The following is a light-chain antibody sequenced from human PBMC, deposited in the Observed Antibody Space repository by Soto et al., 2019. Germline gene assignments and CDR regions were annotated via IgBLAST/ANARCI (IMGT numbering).Light chain of an antibody. CDR1: ETISTF. V-gene: IGKV1-39*01. Sequence: DIQMTQSPSSLSASVGDRVTLTCRASETISTFLNWSQHKPGRAPKLLIYAASRLQSGVPSRFSGSGSGTDFTLTINGLQPEDFASYYCQQSYSLSPITFGQGTRLEI. CDR3: QQSYSLSPIT. CDR2: AAS. J-gene: IGKJ5*01.